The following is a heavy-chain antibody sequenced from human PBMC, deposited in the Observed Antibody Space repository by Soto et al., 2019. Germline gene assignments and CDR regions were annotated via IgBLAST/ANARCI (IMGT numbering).Heavy chain of an antibody. CDR2: ISSGSSTI. V-gene: IGHV3-48*02. Sequence: EVQLVEAGGGLVQPGGSLRLSCTASGFTFSYYSLNWVRQGPGKGLEWVTHISSGSSTINYADSVRSRFTISRDDAKDSLYLQMNSLRDEDTAIYYCATDLSVGVINNPFEYWGQGTRVTVSS. CDR3: ATDLSVGVINNPFEY. D-gene: IGHD3-22*01. J-gene: IGHJ4*02. CDR1: GFTFSYYS.